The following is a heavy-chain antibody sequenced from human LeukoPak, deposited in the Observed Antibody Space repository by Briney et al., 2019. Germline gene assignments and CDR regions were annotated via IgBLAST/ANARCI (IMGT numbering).Heavy chain of an antibody. Sequence: KPSETLSLTCAVYGGSFSDYYWSWIRQPPGKGLEWIGKINHSGSTNYNPNPSLKSRVTISVDTSKNQFSLKLSSVTAADTAVYYCAKDPSPTTVPDYFDYWGQGTLVTVSS. CDR3: AKDPSPTTVPDYFDY. J-gene: IGHJ4*02. CDR1: GGSFSDYY. V-gene: IGHV4-34*01. CDR2: INHSGST. D-gene: IGHD4-17*01.